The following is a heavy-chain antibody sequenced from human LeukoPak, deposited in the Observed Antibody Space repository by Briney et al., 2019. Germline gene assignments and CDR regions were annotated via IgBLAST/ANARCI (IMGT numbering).Heavy chain of an antibody. Sequence: SVKVSCKASGGTFSSYAISWVRQAPGQGLEWMGGIIPIFGTANYAQKFQGRVTITTDESTSTAYMELSSLRSEDTAVYYCARDLGYCSSTSCPENYYMDVWGKGTTVTVSS. CDR3: ARDLGYCSSTSCPENYYMDV. CDR2: IIPIFGTA. CDR1: GGTFSSYA. V-gene: IGHV1-69*05. D-gene: IGHD2-2*01. J-gene: IGHJ6*03.